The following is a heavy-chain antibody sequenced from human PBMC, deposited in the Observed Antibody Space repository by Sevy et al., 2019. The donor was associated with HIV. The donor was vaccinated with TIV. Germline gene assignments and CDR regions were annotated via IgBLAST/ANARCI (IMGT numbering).Heavy chain of an antibody. V-gene: IGHV3-7*01. CDR3: ARDSERATTDALDV. Sequence: GGSLRLSCAASGFTFKYYWMSWVRQAPGKGLEWVANIKQDGSEKYYVDSVKGRFTISRDNAKNSLYLQMNSLGAVDTAVYYCARDSERATTDALDVWGQGTTVTVSS. J-gene: IGHJ3*01. CDR2: IKQDGSEK. D-gene: IGHD1-1*01. CDR1: GFTFKYYW.